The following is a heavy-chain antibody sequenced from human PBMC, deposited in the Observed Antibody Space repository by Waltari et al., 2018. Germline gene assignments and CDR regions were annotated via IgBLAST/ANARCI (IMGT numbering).Heavy chain of an antibody. J-gene: IGHJ6*02. CDR2: IWGYGSHQ. CDR1: GFTFSTYG. V-gene: IGHV3-33*01. D-gene: IGHD1-26*01. Sequence: QVQLVESGGGVGQPGRSLRLTCAASGFTFSTYGTHLVRQAPGKGLEWVAFIWGYGSHQNYADSVRGRFTISRDNSKDTLYLQMNSLTTDDTAVYYCAADPPNSGFALDVWGQGTTVTVSS. CDR3: AADPPNSGFALDV.